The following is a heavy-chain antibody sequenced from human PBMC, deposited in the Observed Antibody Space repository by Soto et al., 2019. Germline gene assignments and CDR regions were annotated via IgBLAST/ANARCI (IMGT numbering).Heavy chain of an antibody. CDR2: INAGNGNT. D-gene: IGHD3-3*01. CDR1: GYTFTSYA. Sequence: QVQLVQSGAEEKKPGASVKVSCKASGYTFTSYAMHWVRQAPGQRLEWMGWINAGNGNTKYSQKFQGRVTITRDTSASTAYMELSSLRSEDTAVYYCARDGATIFAPVGVWFDPWGQGTLVTVSS. CDR3: ARDGATIFAPVGVWFDP. J-gene: IGHJ5*02. V-gene: IGHV1-3*05.